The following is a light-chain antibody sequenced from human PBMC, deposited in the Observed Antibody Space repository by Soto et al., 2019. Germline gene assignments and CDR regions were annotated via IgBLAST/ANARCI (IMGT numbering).Light chain of an antibody. V-gene: IGKV1-5*01. CDR1: QSVSSW. CDR3: QQYRSDPWT. CDR2: GAS. Sequence: DIQMTKSPSSLSASLGARVTIPCAASQSVSSWVAWYQQKPGQAPKLLIYGASRLQTGVPSRFSGSGSATEFTLTISSLQPDDFATYYCQQYRSDPWTFGQGTKVDIK. J-gene: IGKJ1*01.